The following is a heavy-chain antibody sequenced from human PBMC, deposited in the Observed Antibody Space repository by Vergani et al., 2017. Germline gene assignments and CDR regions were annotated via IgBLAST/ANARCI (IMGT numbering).Heavy chain of an antibody. J-gene: IGHJ6*02. Sequence: EVQLVESGGGLVKPGGSLRLSCAASGFTFSSYSMNWVRPAPGKGLEWVSSISSSSSYIYYADSVKGRFTISRDNAKNSLYLQMNSLRAEDTAVYYCARTSLGIDYYYGMDVWGQGTTVTVSS. D-gene: IGHD7-27*01. CDR2: ISSSSSYI. V-gene: IGHV3-21*01. CDR3: ARTSLGIDYYYGMDV. CDR1: GFTFSSYS.